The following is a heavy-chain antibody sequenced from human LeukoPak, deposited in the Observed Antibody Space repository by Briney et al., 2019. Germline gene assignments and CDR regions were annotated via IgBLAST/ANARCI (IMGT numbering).Heavy chain of an antibody. CDR2: IIPIVDLV. J-gene: IGHJ4*02. D-gene: IGHD3-10*01. CDR1: GGTFSSYA. CDR3: ARAEEGRSGSFCGGS. V-gene: IGHV1-69*04. Sequence: GASVKVSCKASGGTFSSYAISWVRQAPGQGLEWMGRIIPIVDLVNSAQKFQGRVTFTADKSTTTAYMELSSLRSEDTAVYYCARAEEGRSGSFCGGSWGQGTLVTVSS.